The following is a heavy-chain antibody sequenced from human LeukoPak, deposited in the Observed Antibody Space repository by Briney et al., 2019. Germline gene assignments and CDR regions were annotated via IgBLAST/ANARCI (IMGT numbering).Heavy chain of an antibody. Sequence: PGGSLRLSCAASGFTFSDCYMSWIRQAPGKGLEWVSYISSSGSTIYYADSVKGRFTISRDNAKNSLYLQMNSLRAEDTAVYYCASEGPIVATIKAFDIWGQGTMVTVSS. CDR3: ASEGPIVATIKAFDI. CDR1: GFTFSDCY. CDR2: ISSSGSTI. V-gene: IGHV3-11*01. D-gene: IGHD5-12*01. J-gene: IGHJ3*02.